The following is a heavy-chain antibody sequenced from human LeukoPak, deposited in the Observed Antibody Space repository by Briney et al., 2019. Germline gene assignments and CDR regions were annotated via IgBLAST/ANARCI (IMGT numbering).Heavy chain of an antibody. D-gene: IGHD3-10*01. Sequence: ASVKVSCKASGYTFTSYGISWVRQAPGQGLEWMGWISAYNGNTNYAQKLQGRVTMTTDTSTSTAYMELRSLRSDDTAVYYCARETMVRGVIITYLDYWGQGTLVTVSS. J-gene: IGHJ4*02. CDR2: ISAYNGNT. V-gene: IGHV1-18*04. CDR3: ARETMVRGVIITYLDY. CDR1: GYTFTSYG.